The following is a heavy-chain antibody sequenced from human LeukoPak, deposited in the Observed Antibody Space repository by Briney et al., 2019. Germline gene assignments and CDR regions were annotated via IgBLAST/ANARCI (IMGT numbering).Heavy chain of an antibody. D-gene: IGHD4-17*01. V-gene: IGHV3-74*01. CDR2: ITSDGSST. CDR3: ARDTGWYFDL. Sequence: GGSLRLSCAASGFTFSGYWMHWVRQAPGKGLVWVSRITSDGSSTSYADSVKGRFTISRDNAKSTLYLQMISLRAEDTAVYYCARDTGWYFDLWGRGTLVTVSS. CDR1: GFTFSGYW. J-gene: IGHJ2*01.